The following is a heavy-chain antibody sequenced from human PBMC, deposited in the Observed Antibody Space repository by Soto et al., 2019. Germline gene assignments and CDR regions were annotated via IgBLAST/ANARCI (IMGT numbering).Heavy chain of an antibody. V-gene: IGHV1-18*01. J-gene: IGHJ3*02. CDR2: ISAYNGNT. D-gene: IGHD3-16*01. Sequence: ASVKVSCKASGYTFTSYGISWVRQAPGQGLEWMGWISAYNGNTNYAQKFQGRVTMTRDTSTSTVYMELSSLRSEDTAVYYCAREEVFGPHGTFDIWGQGTMVTVSS. CDR1: GYTFTSYG. CDR3: AREEVFGPHGTFDI.